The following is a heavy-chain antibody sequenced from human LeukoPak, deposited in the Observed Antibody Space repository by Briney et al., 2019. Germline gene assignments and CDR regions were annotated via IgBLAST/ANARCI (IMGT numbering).Heavy chain of an antibody. CDR3: ARDRRGIVVVPASPNWFDP. V-gene: IGHV1-2*06. CDR1: GYTFTGYY. CDR2: INPNSGGT. Sequence: ASVKVSCKASGYTFTGYYMHWVRQAPGQGLEWVGRINPNSGGTNYAQKFQGRVTMTRDTSISTAYMELSRLRSDDTAVYYCARDRRGIVVVPASPNWFDPWGQGTLVTVSS. D-gene: IGHD2-2*01. J-gene: IGHJ5*02.